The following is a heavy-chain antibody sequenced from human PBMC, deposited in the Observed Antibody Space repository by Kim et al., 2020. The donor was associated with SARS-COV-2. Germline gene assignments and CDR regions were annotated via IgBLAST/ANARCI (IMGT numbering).Heavy chain of an antibody. CDR1: GGSISSGDYY. CDR2: IYHSGRT. CDR3: ARVLAYYGSGSPFDP. D-gene: IGHD3-10*01. Sequence: TLSLTCTVSGGSISSGDYYWSWIRQPPGKGLEWIAYIYHSGRTYYNPSLKSRVTISVDTSKNQFSLKLSSVTAADTAVYFCARVLAYYGSGSPFDPWGQGTLVTVSS. V-gene: IGHV4-30-4*01. J-gene: IGHJ5*02.